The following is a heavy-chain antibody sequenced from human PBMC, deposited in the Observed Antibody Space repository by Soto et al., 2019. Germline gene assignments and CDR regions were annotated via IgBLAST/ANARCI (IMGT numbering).Heavy chain of an antibody. Sequence: PGGSLRLSWAASGFTSGSDSMSWVRQAPGKGLEWVSAISGSGGSTYYADSVKGRFTISRDNSKNTLYLQMNSLRAEDTAVYYYAKAFAWNDFNSWGQGTLVTVS. CDR3: AKAFAWNDFNS. J-gene: IGHJ5*02. D-gene: IGHD1-1*01. CDR1: GFTSGSDS. CDR2: ISGSGGST. V-gene: IGHV3-23*01.